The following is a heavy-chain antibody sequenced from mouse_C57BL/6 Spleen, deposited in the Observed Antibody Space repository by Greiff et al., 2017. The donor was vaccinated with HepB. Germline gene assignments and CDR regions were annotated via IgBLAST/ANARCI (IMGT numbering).Heavy chain of an antibody. CDR1: GYTFTDYY. CDR3: ASETDYGSRNFDY. CDR2: IYPGSGNT. J-gene: IGHJ2*01. V-gene: IGHV1-76*01. Sequence: QVQLQQSGAELVRPGASVKLSCKASGYTFTDYYINWVKQRPGQGLEWIARIYPGSGNTYYNEKFKGKATLTAEKSSSTAYMQLSSLTSEDSAVYFCASETDYGSRNFDYWGQGTTLTVSS. D-gene: IGHD1-1*01.